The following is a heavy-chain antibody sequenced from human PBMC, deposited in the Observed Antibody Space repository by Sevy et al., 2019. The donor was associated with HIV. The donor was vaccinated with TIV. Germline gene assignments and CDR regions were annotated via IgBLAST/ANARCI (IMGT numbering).Heavy chain of an antibody. CDR2: IKQDGSEK. J-gene: IGHJ3*02. CDR3: ARDHYYDYIWGSYRFLTHDAFDI. Sequence: GGFLRLSCAASGFTFSSYWMSWVRQAPGKGLEWVANIKQDGSEKYYVDSVKGRFTISRDNAKNSLYLQMNSLRAEDTAVYYCARDHYYDYIWGSYRFLTHDAFDIWGQGTMVTVS. V-gene: IGHV3-7*03. D-gene: IGHD3-16*02. CDR1: GFTFSSYW.